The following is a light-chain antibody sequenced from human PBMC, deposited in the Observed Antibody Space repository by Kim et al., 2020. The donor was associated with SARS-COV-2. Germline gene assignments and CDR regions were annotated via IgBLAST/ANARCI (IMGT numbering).Light chain of an antibody. CDR2: AAS. Sequence: DIQMTQSPSSLAASVGDRVTITCRASQNINSFLNWYQQRPGKAPKLLIYAASTLQIGVPSRFSGSGSGTDFTLTISSLQPEDFATYYCQQLNTYPPTFGGGTKVDIK. CDR3: QQLNTYPPT. V-gene: IGKV1-39*01. CDR1: QNINSF. J-gene: IGKJ4*01.